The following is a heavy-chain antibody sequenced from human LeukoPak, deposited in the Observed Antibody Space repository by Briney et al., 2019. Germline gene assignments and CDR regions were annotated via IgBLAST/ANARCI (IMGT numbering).Heavy chain of an antibody. J-gene: IGHJ4*02. D-gene: IGHD3-10*01. CDR1: GFTFSSYA. CDR3: AKDGGITKTRGYFDY. V-gene: IGHV3-23*01. CDR2: ISGSGGST. Sequence: GGSLRLSCAASGFTFSSYAMSWVRQAPGKGLEWVSAISGSGGSTYYADSVKGRFTISRDNSKNTLYLQMNSLRAEDTAVYYCAKDGGITKTRGYFDYWGQGTLVTVSS.